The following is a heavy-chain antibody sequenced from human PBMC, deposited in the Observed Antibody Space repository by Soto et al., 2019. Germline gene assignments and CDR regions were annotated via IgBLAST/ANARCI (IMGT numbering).Heavy chain of an antibody. CDR2: IYYSGRN. D-gene: IGHD4-17*01. CDR1: GGSISSGDFY. J-gene: IGHJ4*02. Sequence: QVQLQESGPGLVKPSQTLSLTCTVSGGSISSGDFYWSWIRQPPGKGLEWIGYIYYSGRNYYNPSLKGRVTISVDTSKNQFSLKLSSVTAADTAVYYCARGKSGILYGDQFDYWGQGTLVTVSS. V-gene: IGHV4-30-4*01. CDR3: ARGKSGILYGDQFDY.